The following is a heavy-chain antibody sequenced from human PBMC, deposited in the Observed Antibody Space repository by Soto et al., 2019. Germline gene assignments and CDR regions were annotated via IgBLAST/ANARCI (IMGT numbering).Heavy chain of an antibody. J-gene: IGHJ6*02. Sequence: SETLSLTCTVSGGSISSYYWSWIRQPPGKGLEWIGYIYYSGSTNYNPSLKSRVTISVDTSKNQFSLKLSSVTAADTAVYYCARERAMTTVTTGSYYYGMDVWGQGTTVTVSS. CDR3: ARERAMTTVTTGSYYYGMDV. V-gene: IGHV4-59*01. CDR2: IYYSGST. CDR1: GGSISSYY. D-gene: IGHD4-4*01.